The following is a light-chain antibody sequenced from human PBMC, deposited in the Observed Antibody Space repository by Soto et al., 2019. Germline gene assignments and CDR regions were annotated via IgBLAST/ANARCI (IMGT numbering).Light chain of an antibody. CDR3: HFYGHT. Sequence: TLSPFTRATPFCRPSQRISISYLAWFPQKPGQAPRLLIYGAYGRATGIPDRFSCSGAWTDFTLTIRRQEPEEFAVDYCHFYGHTFGEGTKVDIK. CDR2: GAY. CDR1: QRISISY. J-gene: IGKJ4*02. V-gene: IGKV3-20*01.